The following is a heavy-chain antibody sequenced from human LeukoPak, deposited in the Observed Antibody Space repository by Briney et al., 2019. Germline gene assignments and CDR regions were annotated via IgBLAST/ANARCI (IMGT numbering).Heavy chain of an antibody. Sequence: ASVKVSCKVSGYSLTELSMHWVRQAPGKGREWMGGFYPEDGERKYAQKFQGRVSMTEDTSTDTAHMELSSLRSEDTAVYYCAADGGELLTFWGQGTSVTVSS. V-gene: IGHV1-24*01. CDR2: FYPEDGER. CDR3: AADGGELLTF. J-gene: IGHJ4*02. D-gene: IGHD1-26*01. CDR1: GYSLTELS.